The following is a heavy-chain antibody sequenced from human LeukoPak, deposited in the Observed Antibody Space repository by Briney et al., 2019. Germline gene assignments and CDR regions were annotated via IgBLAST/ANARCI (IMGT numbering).Heavy chain of an antibody. J-gene: IGHJ6*03. D-gene: IGHD6-13*01. CDR3: ARTGRSSAGVVYYYYYYMDV. CDR1: GYTFTGYY. CDR2: INPNSGGT. V-gene: IGHV1-2*02. Sequence: ASVKVSCKASGYTFTGYYMHWVRQAPGQGLEWIGWINPNSGGTNYAQKFQGRVTMTRDTSISTAYMELSRLRSDDTAVYYCARTGRSSAGVVYYYYYYMDVWGKGTTVTVSS.